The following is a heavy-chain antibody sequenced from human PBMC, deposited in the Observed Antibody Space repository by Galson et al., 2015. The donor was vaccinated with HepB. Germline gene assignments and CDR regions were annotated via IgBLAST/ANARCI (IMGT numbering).Heavy chain of an antibody. CDR2: IKSKTDGGTT. V-gene: IGHV3-15*01. CDR3: TTDRYSSGYYLLFDY. Sequence: SLRLSCAASGFTFSNAWMSWVRQAPGKGLEWVGRIKSKTDGGTTDYAAPVKGRFTISRDDSKNTLYLQMNSLKTEDTAVYYCTTDRYSSGYYLLFDYWGQGTLVTVSS. D-gene: IGHD3-22*01. J-gene: IGHJ4*02. CDR1: GFTFSNAW.